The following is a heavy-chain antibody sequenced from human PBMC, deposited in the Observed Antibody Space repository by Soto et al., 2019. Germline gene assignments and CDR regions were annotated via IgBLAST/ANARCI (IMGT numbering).Heavy chain of an antibody. CDR2: ISYDGSNK. Sequence: QVQLVESGGGVVQPGRSLRLSCAASGFTFSSYGMHWVRQAPGKGLEWVAVISYDGSNKYYADSVKGRFTISRDNSKNTLYLQMSSLRAEDTAVYYCAKDPDPYGGNSGDYWGQGTLVTVSS. CDR3: AKDPDPYGGNSGDY. V-gene: IGHV3-30*18. J-gene: IGHJ4*02. D-gene: IGHD2-21*02. CDR1: GFTFSSYG.